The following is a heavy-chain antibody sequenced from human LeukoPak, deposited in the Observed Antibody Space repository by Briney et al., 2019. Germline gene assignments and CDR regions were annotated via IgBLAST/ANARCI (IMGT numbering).Heavy chain of an antibody. J-gene: IGHJ4*02. CDR2: ISGSGGST. Sequence: PGGSLRLSCATSGFTFSSYAMSWVRQAPGKGLEWVSAISGSGGSTYYADSVKGRFTISRDNSKNTLYLQMNSLRAEDTAVYYCAKDSFSMVRGVMGYFDYWGQGTLVTVSS. V-gene: IGHV3-23*01. CDR3: AKDSFSMVRGVMGYFDY. D-gene: IGHD3-10*01. CDR1: GFTFSSYA.